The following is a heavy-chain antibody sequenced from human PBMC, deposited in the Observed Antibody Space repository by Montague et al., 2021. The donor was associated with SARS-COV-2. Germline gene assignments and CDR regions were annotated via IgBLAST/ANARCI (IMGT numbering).Heavy chain of an antibody. J-gene: IGHJ6*02. CDR2: IYYSGST. V-gene: IGHV4-31*03. Sequence: TLSLTCTVSGGSISSGGYYWSWIRQHPGKGLEWIGYIYYSGSTYYXPSLKSRVTISVDTPKNQFSLKLSSVTAADTAVYYCARVLSHRAIFGVVIINGMDVGGQGTTVTVSS. CDR3: ARVLSHRAIFGVVIINGMDV. D-gene: IGHD3-3*01. CDR1: GGSISSGGYY.